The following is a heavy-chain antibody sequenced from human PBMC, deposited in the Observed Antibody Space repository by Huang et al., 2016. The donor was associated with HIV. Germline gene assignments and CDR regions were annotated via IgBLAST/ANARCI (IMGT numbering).Heavy chain of an antibody. V-gene: IGHV1-69*13. J-gene: IGHJ4*02. CDR3: ARGDISSSFTLVLGRFDY. CDR1: GGTFSSYA. Sequence: QVQLVQSGAEVKKPGSSVKVSCKASGGTFSSYAISWVRQAPGQGIEWMGGISPIFGTANYGQKFQGRVTITADESTSTAYMELSSLRSEDTAVYYCARGDISSSFTLVLGRFDYWGQGTLVTVSS. D-gene: IGHD6-13*01. CDR2: ISPIFGTA.